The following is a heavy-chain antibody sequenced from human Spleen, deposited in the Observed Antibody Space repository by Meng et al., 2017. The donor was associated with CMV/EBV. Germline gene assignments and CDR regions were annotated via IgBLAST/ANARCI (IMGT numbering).Heavy chain of an antibody. D-gene: IGHD6-13*01. CDR1: GGSFSGYY. J-gene: IGHJ4*02. CDR3: ARDDRLDTSSWY. Sequence: SETLSLTCAVYGGSFSGYYWSWIRQPPGRGLEWIGEINHTGSTNYNPSLKSRVTISVDTSKNQFSLKLSSVTAADTAVYFCARDDRLDTSSWYWGQGTLVTVSS. V-gene: IGHV4-34*01. CDR2: INHTGST.